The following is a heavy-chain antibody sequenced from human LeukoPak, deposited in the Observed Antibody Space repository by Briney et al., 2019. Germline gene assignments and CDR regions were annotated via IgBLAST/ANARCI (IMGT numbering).Heavy chain of an antibody. V-gene: IGHV3-23*01. CDR2: ISGSGGST. J-gene: IGHJ4*02. Sequence: PGGSLRLSCAASGFTFSSYAMSWVRQAPGKGLEWVSAISGSGGSTYYADSVKGRFTISRDNSKNTLYLQMNSLRAEDTAVYYCAHVPEREDIVGIRPPYYFDYWGQGTLVTVSS. CDR3: AHVPEREDIVGIRPPYYFDY. CDR1: GFTFSSYA. D-gene: IGHD5-12*01.